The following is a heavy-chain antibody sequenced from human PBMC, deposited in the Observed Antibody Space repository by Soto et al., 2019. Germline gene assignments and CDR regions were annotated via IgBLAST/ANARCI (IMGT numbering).Heavy chain of an antibody. Sequence: QLQLQESGSGLVKPSQTLSLTCGVSGGSVSSDFSSWIWIRQTSGKGLEWIGYIYHSGSSYFNPSLVSRGSISIDTSNNQFSLNLTSVTAAGTAVYYCARGQPGLFSFDSWGQGILVTVSS. CDR2: IYHSGSS. V-gene: IGHV4-30-2*01. J-gene: IGHJ4*02. CDR1: GGSVSSDFSS. CDR3: ARGQPGLFSFDS. D-gene: IGHD3-9*01.